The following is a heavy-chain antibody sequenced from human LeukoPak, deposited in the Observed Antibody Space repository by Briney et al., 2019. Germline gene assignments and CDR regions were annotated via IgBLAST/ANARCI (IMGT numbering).Heavy chain of an antibody. CDR1: GFTFSDFD. CDR2: IASAGDT. J-gene: IGHJ4*02. V-gene: IGHV3-13*04. D-gene: IGHD2-21*01. Sequence: PGGSLRLSCAASGFTFSDFDMHWVRQATGRGLEWVSSIASAGDTYCVASVRGRFTISRENAKSSLYLQMNSLRAGDTAVYYCVRGGHIGFDYWGRGTLVTVS. CDR3: VRGGHIGFDY.